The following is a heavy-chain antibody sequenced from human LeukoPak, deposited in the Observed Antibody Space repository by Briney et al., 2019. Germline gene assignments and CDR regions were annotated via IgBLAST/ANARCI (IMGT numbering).Heavy chain of an antibody. Sequence: GASVKVSCKASGGTFSSYAISWVRQAPGQGLEWMGGIIPIFGTANYTQKFQGRVTITADESTSTAYMELSSLRSEDTAVYYCARVAREDIMITFGGVIVNEAFDIWGQGTMVTVS. CDR3: ARVAREDIMITFGGVIVNEAFDI. CDR2: IIPIFGTA. CDR1: GGTFSSYA. D-gene: IGHD3-16*02. V-gene: IGHV1-69*13. J-gene: IGHJ3*02.